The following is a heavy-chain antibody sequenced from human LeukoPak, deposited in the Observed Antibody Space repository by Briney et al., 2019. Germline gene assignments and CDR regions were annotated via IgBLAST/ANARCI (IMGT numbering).Heavy chain of an antibody. CDR2: IIPIFGTA. J-gene: IGHJ6*02. Sequence: GASVKVSCKASGGTFSSYAISWVRQAPGQGLEWMGGIIPIFGTANYAQKFQGRVTITADESTSTAYMELSSLRSEDTAVYYCARDFGRDDYYGMDVWGQGTTVTVSS. D-gene: IGHD5-24*01. V-gene: IGHV1-69*13. CDR1: GGTFSSYA. CDR3: ARDFGRDDYYGMDV.